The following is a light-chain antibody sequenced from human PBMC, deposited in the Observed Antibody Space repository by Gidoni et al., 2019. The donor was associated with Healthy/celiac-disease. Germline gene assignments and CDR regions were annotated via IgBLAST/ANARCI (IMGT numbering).Light chain of an antibody. CDR3: QQYGSSLIFT. V-gene: IGKV3-20*01. J-gene: IGKJ3*01. Sequence: EIVLTQSPATLSLSPGERATLSCRASQSVSSSYLAWYQQKPGQAPRLLIYGASSRATGIPDRFSGSGSGTDFTLTISRLEPEDFAVYYCQQYGSSLIFTFGPXTKVDIK. CDR2: GAS. CDR1: QSVSSSY.